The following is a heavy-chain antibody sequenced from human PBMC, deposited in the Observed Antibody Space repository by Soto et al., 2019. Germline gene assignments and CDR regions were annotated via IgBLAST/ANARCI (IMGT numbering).Heavy chain of an antibody. J-gene: IGHJ4*02. CDR1: GYSFTNYY. V-gene: IGHV1-46*01. D-gene: IGHD6-19*01. CDR2: INAGGGYT. CDR3: AREYSSGPAFDY. Sequence: ASVKVSCKASGYSFTNYYMHWVRQAPGQGLEWMGTINAGGGYTTYAQKFQGRVTITADESTSTAYMELSSLRSEDTAVYYCAREYSSGPAFDYWGQGTLVTVSS.